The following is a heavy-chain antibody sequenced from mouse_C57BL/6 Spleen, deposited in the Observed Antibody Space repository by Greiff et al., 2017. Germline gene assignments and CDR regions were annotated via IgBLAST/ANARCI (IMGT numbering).Heavy chain of an antibody. D-gene: IGHD2-1*01. V-gene: IGHV1-80*01. CDR3: ARGGSTMAP. CDR2: IYPGDGDT. Sequence: QVQLKQSGAELVKPGASVKISCKASGYAFSSYWMNWVKQRPGQGLEWIGQIYPGDGDTNYNGKFKGKAPLTADKSSSTAYIQLSSLTSEDSAVYFCARGGSTMAPWGQGTLVTVSA. CDR1: GYAFSSYW. J-gene: IGHJ3*01.